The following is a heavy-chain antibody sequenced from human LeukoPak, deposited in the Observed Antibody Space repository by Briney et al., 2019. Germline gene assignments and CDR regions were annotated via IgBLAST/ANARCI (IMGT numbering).Heavy chain of an antibody. D-gene: IGHD6-19*01. Sequence: GASVKVSCKASGYTFTGYYMHWVRQAPGQGLEWMGWINPNSGGTNYAQKFQGRVTMTRDTSISTAYLELSRLKSDDTAVYYCARSRPDSSGWYIYYYGMDVWGQGTTVTVSS. CDR1: GYTFTGYY. V-gene: IGHV1-2*02. CDR2: INPNSGGT. J-gene: IGHJ6*02. CDR3: ARSRPDSSGWYIYYYGMDV.